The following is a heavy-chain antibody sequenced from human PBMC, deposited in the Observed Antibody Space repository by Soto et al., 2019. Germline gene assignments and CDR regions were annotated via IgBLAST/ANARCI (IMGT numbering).Heavy chain of an antibody. V-gene: IGHV3-48*02. CDR2: ISSSSSTI. D-gene: IGHD5-18*01. Sequence: GGSLRLSCAASGFTFSSYSMNWVRQAPGKGLEWVSYISSSSSTIYYADSVKGRFTISRDNAKNSLYLQMNSLRDEDTAVYYCARESRGYSYGYDYYYGMDVWXQGTTVTVSS. CDR3: ARESRGYSYGYDYYYGMDV. J-gene: IGHJ6*02. CDR1: GFTFSSYS.